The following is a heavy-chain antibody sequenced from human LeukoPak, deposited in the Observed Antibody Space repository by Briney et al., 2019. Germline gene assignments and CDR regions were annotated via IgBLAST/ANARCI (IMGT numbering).Heavy chain of an antibody. CDR3: ARQIGAFYDSTGYSDF. CDR2: VDPHDSDT. CDR1: GYSFTKFW. V-gene: IGHV5-51*01. Sequence: GESLKISCQGSGYSFTKFWIGWARQMPGKGLEWIGIVDPHDSDTRYSPSFQGQVTISVDKSMTTVYLQWSSLRPSDTAMYYCARQIGAFYDSTGYSDFWGQGTLVTVSS. J-gene: IGHJ4*02. D-gene: IGHD3-22*01.